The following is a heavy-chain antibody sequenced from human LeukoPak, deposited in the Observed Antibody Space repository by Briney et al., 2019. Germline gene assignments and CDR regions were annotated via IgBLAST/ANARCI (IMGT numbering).Heavy chain of an antibody. V-gene: IGHV3-23*01. CDR3: AKNTSYGSGWAGWFGP. CDR1: GFTFSSYA. CDR2: ITIGGST. D-gene: IGHD6-19*01. J-gene: IGHJ5*02. Sequence: GGSLRLSCTASGFTFSSYAMSWVRQAPGRGLKWVSSITIGGSTHYADSVKGRFTISRDKSKNTLYLQMNSLRAEDTATYYCAKNTSYGSGWAGWFGPWGQGTLVTVSS.